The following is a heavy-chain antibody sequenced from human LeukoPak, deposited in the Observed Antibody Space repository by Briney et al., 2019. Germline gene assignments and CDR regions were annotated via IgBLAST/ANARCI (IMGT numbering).Heavy chain of an antibody. CDR2: ISWNSGSI. Sequence: GGSLRLSCAASGFTFDDYAMHWVRQAPGKGLEWVSGISWNSGSIGYADSVKGRFTISRDNAKNSLYLQMNSLRAEDTALYYCAKAKTWELRNSYFDYWGQGTLVTVSS. D-gene: IGHD1-26*01. CDR1: GFTFDDYA. CDR3: AKAKTWELRNSYFDY. J-gene: IGHJ4*02. V-gene: IGHV3-9*01.